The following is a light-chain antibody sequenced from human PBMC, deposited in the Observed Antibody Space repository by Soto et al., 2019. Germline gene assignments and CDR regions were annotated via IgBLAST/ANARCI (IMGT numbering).Light chain of an antibody. V-gene: IGLV2-14*01. CDR3: SSFTSSTTLL. Sequence: QSALTQAASVSGSPGQSITISCTGPSSDVGGYDSVSWYQQHPGKAPKLMIYEVTNRPSGVSNRFSGSKSGNTASLTISGLQAEDEADYYCSSFTSSTTLLFGGGTKLTVL. CDR1: SSDVGGYDS. CDR2: EVT. J-gene: IGLJ2*01.